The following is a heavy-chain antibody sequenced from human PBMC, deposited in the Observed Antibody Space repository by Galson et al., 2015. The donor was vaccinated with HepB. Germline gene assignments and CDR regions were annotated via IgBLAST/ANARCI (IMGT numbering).Heavy chain of an antibody. V-gene: IGHV3-23*01. CDR1: GFTFSSYA. CDR3: ANLDSSGYYYFDY. D-gene: IGHD3-22*01. Sequence: SLRLSCAASGFTFSSYAMSWVRQAPGKGLEWVSAISGSGGSTYYADSVKGRFTISRDNSKNTLYLQMNSLRAEDTAVYYCANLDSSGYYYFDYWGQGTLVTVSS. J-gene: IGHJ4*02. CDR2: ISGSGGST.